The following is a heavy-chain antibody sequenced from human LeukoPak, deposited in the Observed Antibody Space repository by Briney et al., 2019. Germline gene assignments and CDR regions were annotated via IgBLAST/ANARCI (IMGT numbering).Heavy chain of an antibody. J-gene: IGHJ6*03. CDR1: GFTFSDHY. Sequence: GRSLRLSCAASGFTFSDHYMSWIGQAPGPGLGWGSYVSNSGRTIYYAGSVKGRFTISRGNAENSLYLQMNSLRAEDTAVYYCARVIATRPHYHYYMDVWGKGTTVTVSS. V-gene: IGHV3-11*04. CDR3: ARVIATRPHYHYYMDV. CDR2: VSNSGRTI. D-gene: IGHD6-6*01.